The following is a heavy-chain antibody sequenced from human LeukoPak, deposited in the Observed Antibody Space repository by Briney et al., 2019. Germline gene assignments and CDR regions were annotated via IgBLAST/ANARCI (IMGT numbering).Heavy chain of an antibody. CDR1: GFTFDNYA. CDR3: AKDRSSGFDY. J-gene: IGHJ4*02. CDR2: ISNDGNKK. V-gene: IGHV3-30-3*01. D-gene: IGHD3-22*01. Sequence: GGSLRLSCTASGFTFDNYALHWVSQTPAKGLEWVAVISNDGNKKFYTDSVKGRFIISRDNSKNTLSLQMSSLRLEDAAVYYCAKDRSSGFDYWGQGTLVTVSS.